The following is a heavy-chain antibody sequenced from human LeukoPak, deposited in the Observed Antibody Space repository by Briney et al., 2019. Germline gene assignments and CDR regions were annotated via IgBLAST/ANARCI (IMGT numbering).Heavy chain of an antibody. CDR2: MYYSGST. J-gene: IGHJ5*02. D-gene: IGHD3-10*01. CDR1: GGSINTYY. CDR3: ARGGYYGSGNDFRFDP. Sequence: SETLSLTCTVFGGSINTYYWSWIRQPPGKGLEWIGYMYYSGSTDYNPSLKSRVTISVDTSKNQFSLKLTSVTAADTAVYFCARGGYYGSGNDFRFDPWGQGTLVTVSS. V-gene: IGHV4-59*01.